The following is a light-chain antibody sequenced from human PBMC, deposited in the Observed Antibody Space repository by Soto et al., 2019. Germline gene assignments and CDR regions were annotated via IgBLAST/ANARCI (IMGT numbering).Light chain of an antibody. CDR3: QQYNTWSLIT. CDR2: GAS. V-gene: IGKV3-15*01. CDR1: QSIGSN. J-gene: IGKJ5*01. Sequence: EIVMTQSPATLSVSPGDTATLSCRASQSIGSNVGWYQQKPGQAPRLLIYGASTRATGISARFNGSGSGTEFSLTISSLQSEDLAVYYCQQYNTWSLITFGQGTRLEIK.